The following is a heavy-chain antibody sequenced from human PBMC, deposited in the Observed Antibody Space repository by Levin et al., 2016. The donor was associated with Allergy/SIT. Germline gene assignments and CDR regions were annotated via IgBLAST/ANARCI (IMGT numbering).Heavy chain of an antibody. CDR2: ISGSGGST. V-gene: IGHV3-23*01. CDR3: AKGAIAAPAFDY. D-gene: IGHD6-13*01. Sequence: VRQAPGKGLEWVSAISGSGGSTYYADSVKGRFTISRDNSKNTLYLQMNSLRAEDTAVYYCAKGAIAAPAFDYWGQGTLVTVSS. J-gene: IGHJ4*02.